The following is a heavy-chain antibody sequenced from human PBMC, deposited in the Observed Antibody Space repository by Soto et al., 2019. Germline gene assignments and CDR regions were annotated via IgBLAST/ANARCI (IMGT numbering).Heavy chain of an antibody. D-gene: IGHD3-22*01. V-gene: IGHV3-21*01. CDR2: ISSSSSYI. CDR1: GFTFSSYS. CDR3: ARGGREYYYDSSGYCYHTFDY. J-gene: IGHJ4*02. Sequence: GGSLRLSCAASGFTFSSYSMNWVRQAPGKGLEWVSSISSSSSYIYYADSVKGRFTISRDNAKNSLYLQMNSLRAEDTAVYYCARGGREYYYDSSGYCYHTFDYWGQGTLVTVSS.